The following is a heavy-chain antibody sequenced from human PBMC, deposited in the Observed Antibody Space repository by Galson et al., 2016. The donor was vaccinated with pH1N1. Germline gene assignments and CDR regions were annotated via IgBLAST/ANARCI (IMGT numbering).Heavy chain of an antibody. J-gene: IGHJ4*02. CDR1: GFTFGSYW. Sequence: SLRLSCAASGFTFGSYWMNWVRQAPGKGLQWVANINQDGDKKYYVGSVEGRFTISRDNAKNSLYLQMNNLRDEDTAVYFCARRYFDDWGQGARVTVSS. CDR3: ARRYFDD. V-gene: IGHV3-7*01. CDR2: INQDGDKK. D-gene: IGHD3-9*01.